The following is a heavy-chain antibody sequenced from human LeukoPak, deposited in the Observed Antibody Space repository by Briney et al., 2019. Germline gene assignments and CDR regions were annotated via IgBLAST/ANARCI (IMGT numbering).Heavy chain of an antibody. CDR1: GFIFSNYW. CDR3: ATSAAAAGSD. D-gene: IGHD6-13*01. Sequence: PGGSLRLSCAASGFIFSNYWMSWVRQAPGKGLAWVANINQDGSAKYYVDSVKGRFTISRDNAQNSPYLQVNSLRAEDTAVYYCATSAAAAGSDWGQGTLVTVSS. J-gene: IGHJ4*02. V-gene: IGHV3-7*03. CDR2: INQDGSAK.